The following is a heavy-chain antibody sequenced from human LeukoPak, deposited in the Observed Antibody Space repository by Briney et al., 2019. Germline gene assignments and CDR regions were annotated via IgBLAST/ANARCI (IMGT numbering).Heavy chain of an antibody. V-gene: IGHV3-49*04. CDR2: IRSKAYGGTT. Sequence: PGGSLRLSCTASGFTFGDYAMTWVRQAPGKGLEWVGFIRSKAYGGTTEYAASVKGRFTISRDDSKSIAYLQMNSLKTEDTAVYYCTGPTQLGFLYYMDVWGKGTTVTVSS. D-gene: IGHD1-1*01. CDR1: GFTFGDYA. J-gene: IGHJ6*03. CDR3: TGPTQLGFLYYMDV.